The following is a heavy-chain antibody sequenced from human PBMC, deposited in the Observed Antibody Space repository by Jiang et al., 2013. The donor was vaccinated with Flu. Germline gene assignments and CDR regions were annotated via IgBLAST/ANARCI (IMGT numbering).Heavy chain of an antibody. CDR3: TTGGRDY. J-gene: IGHJ4*02. V-gene: IGHV3-15*01. CDR2: IKSKTDGGTT. Sequence: LVESGGGLVQPGRSLRLSCAASGFTFSNVWMSWVRQVPGKGLEWVGRIKSKTDGGTTDYGAPVKGRFTISRDDSKNTMYLQMNSLKPEDTAVYYCTTGGRDYWGQGTLVTVSS. CDR1: GFTFSNVW.